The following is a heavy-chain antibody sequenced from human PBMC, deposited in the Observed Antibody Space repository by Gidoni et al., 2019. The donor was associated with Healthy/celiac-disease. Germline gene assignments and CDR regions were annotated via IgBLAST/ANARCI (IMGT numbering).Heavy chain of an antibody. V-gene: IGHV1-69*12. CDR2: VFPIISTG. D-gene: IGHD2-15*01. CDR3: ARESERWGYREACYFDY. CDR1: GGTFLSYA. J-gene: IGHJ4*02. Sequence: QVQLVQSGAEVKQPGSSVKVSCKSSGGTFLSYAFSWVRRAPGHGIEWRGGVFPIISTGNYAQKCEGRATITADESTSTDYMGLSSLGSEDKDGYCCARESERWGYREACYFDYWGQGTLVTVSS.